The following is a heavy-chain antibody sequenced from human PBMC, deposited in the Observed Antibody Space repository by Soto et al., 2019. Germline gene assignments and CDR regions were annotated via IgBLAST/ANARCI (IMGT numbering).Heavy chain of an antibody. CDR3: ARGECSSVYCFTRWALDS. CDR1: GGSFSGYY. Sequence: QVQLQQWGAGLLKPSETLSLTCAVSGGSFSGYYWTWIRQTPGKGLEWIGEINHSGSTNYEPSLKSRDSISADTSKKQFSLNLTSVTAAHTAVYYCARGECSSVYCFTRWALDSWGQWTVVTVSS. CDR2: INHSGST. D-gene: IGHD2-2*01. J-gene: IGHJ3*02. V-gene: IGHV4-34*01.